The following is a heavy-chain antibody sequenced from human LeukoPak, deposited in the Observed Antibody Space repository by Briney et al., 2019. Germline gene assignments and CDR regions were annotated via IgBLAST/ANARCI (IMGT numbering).Heavy chain of an antibody. CDR2: IWYDGSKK. J-gene: IGHJ5*02. D-gene: IGHD6-6*01. Sequence: GGSLRLSCAASGFSFSSHGMHWVRQVPGKGLEWVAVIWYDGSKKYYADFVKGRFTISRDNFKNTMSLQMNSLRADDTAVYYCARDREAPRPGWFDPWGQGTLVTVSS. CDR1: GFSFSSHG. CDR3: ARDREAPRPGWFDP. V-gene: IGHV3-33*01.